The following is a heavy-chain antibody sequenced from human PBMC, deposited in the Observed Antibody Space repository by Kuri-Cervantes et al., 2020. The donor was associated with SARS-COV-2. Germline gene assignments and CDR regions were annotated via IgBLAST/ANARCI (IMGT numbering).Heavy chain of an antibody. J-gene: IGHJ4*02. Sequence: LSLTCAASGFTFSNAWMSWVRQAPGKGLEWVGRIRGKANNYATAYVASVKGRFTISRDDSKNMAYLQMNSLKTEDMAVYYCTTLIDYWGQGTLVTVSS. V-gene: IGHV3-73*01. CDR1: GFTFSNAW. CDR2: IRGKANNYAT. CDR3: TTLIDY.